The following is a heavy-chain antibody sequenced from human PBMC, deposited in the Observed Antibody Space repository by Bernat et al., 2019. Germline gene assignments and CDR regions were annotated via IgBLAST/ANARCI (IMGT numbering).Heavy chain of an antibody. CDR2: IYYSGST. CDR1: GGSISSSSYY. Sequence: QLQLQESGPGLVKPSETLSLTCTVSGGSISSSSYYWGWIRQPPGKGLEWIGSIYYSGSTYYNPSPKSRVTISVDTSKNQFSLKLSSVTAADTAVYYCARDQVPAAIPDYYYYGMDVWGQGTTVTVSS. D-gene: IGHD2-2*02. CDR3: ARDQVPAAIPDYYYYGMDV. J-gene: IGHJ6*02. V-gene: IGHV4-39*02.